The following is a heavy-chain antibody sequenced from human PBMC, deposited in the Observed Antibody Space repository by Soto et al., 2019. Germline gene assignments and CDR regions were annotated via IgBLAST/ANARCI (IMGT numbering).Heavy chain of an antibody. D-gene: IGHD3-10*01. J-gene: IGHJ4*02. CDR2: ISGSGGST. V-gene: IGHV3-23*01. CDR3: AKDGLWFGELLYCYFDY. CDR1: GFTFSSYA. Sequence: GGSLRLSCAASGFTFSSYAMSWVRQAPGKGLEWVSAISGSGGSTYYADSVKGRFTISRDNSKNTLYLQMNSLRAEDTAVYYCAKDGLWFGELLYCYFDYWGQGTLVTVSS.